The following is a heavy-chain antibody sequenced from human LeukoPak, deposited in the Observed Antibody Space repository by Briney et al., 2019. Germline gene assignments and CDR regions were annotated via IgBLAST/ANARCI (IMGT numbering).Heavy chain of an antibody. D-gene: IGHD3-16*02. J-gene: IGHJ4*02. CDR1: GGTFTSYY. CDR3: ATSNYVWGSYPFDY. V-gene: IGHV1-46*01. Sequence: ASVKVSCKASGGTFTSYYMHWVRQAPGQGLEWMGIINPSGGSTSYAQKFQGRVTMTRDMSTSTVYMELSSLRSEDTAVYYCATSNYVWGSYPFDYWGQGTLVTVSS. CDR2: INPSGGST.